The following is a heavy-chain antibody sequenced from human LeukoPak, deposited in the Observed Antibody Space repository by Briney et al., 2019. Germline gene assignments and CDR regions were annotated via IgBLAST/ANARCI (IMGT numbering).Heavy chain of an antibody. Sequence: GGSLRLSCAASGFTFNDYAMHWVRHAPGKGLVWVSGTNTDGSRTMYADSVKGRFTIARDNAKNTLYLQMNSLRAEDMAVYYCYGANAEHWGQGTVVTVSS. CDR1: GFTFNDYA. CDR2: TNTDGSRT. J-gene: IGHJ1*01. V-gene: IGHV3-74*03. CDR3: YGANAEH. D-gene: IGHD4-23*01.